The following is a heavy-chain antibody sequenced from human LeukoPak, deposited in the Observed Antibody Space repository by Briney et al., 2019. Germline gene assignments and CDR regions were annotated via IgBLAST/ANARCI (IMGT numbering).Heavy chain of an antibody. Sequence: PGGSLRLSCAASGFIFSDHYMDWVRQAPGKGLEWVGRTRNKANSYTTEYAASVKGRFTISRDVSKTSLYPQMNSLKTEDTAVYFCARTNFIVGASFDYWGQGTLVTVSS. CDR2: TRNKANSYTT. V-gene: IGHV3-72*01. J-gene: IGHJ4*02. D-gene: IGHD1-26*01. CDR3: ARTNFIVGASFDY. CDR1: GFIFSDHY.